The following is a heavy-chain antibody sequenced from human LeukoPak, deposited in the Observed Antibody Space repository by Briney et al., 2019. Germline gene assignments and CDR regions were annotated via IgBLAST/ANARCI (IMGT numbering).Heavy chain of an antibody. CDR1: GYTFTGYY. V-gene: IGHV1-2*02. J-gene: IGHJ6*02. CDR3: ARAFGDSSGYYSYYYYCGMDV. D-gene: IGHD3-22*01. CDR2: INPNSGGT. Sequence: ASVKVSCKASGYTFTGYYMHWVRQAPGQGLEWMGWINPNSGGTNYAQKFQGRVTMTRDTSISTAYMELSRLRSDDTAVYYCARAFGDSSGYYSYYYYCGMDVWGQGTTVTVSS.